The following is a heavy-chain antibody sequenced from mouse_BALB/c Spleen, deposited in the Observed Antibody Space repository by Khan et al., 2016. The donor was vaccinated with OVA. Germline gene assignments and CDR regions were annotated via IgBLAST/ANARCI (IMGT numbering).Heavy chain of an antibody. CDR2: INTYTGEP. V-gene: IGHV9-1*02. J-gene: IGHJ1*01. Sequence: QVQLKQSGPELKKPGETVKISCKASGYTFTNYGMNWVKQAPGKGLKWMGWINTYTGEPTYADDFKGRFVFSLATSASTAYLQISNLKNKNMTTDFCARVSSYWYADVWGAGTTVTVSS. D-gene: IGHD6-2*01. CDR1: GYTFTNYG. CDR3: ARVSSYWYADV.